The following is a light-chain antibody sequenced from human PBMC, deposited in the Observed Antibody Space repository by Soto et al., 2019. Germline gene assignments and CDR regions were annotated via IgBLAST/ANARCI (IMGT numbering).Light chain of an antibody. V-gene: IGKV1-6*01. CDR1: QSISGY. CDR2: GAS. Sequence: IQMTQSPSTLSASVGDRIIITCRASQSISGYLAWCQHQPGKAPKLLIYGASNLQSGVPPRFSGSGSGTDFTLAISSLLPEDSATYYCLQDINYPWTFGQGTKVDI. CDR3: LQDINYPWT. J-gene: IGKJ1*01.